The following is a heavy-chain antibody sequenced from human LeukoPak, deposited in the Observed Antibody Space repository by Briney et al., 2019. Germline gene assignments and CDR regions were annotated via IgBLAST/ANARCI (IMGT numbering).Heavy chain of an antibody. D-gene: IGHD1-1*01. CDR3: ARSNCNSCYLGVWYYFDY. CDR2: IYSSGST. Sequence: GGSLRLSCAASGLTVGSNYMSWVRQAPGKGLEWVSVIYSSGSTYYTASVKGRFTISRDNSKNTLYLQMNSLRAEDTAVYYCARSNCNSCYLGVWYYFDYWGQGALVTVSS. V-gene: IGHV3-66*01. J-gene: IGHJ4*02. CDR1: GLTVGSNY.